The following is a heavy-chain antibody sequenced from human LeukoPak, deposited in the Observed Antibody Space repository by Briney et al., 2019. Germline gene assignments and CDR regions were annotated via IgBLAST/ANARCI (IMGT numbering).Heavy chain of an antibody. D-gene: IGHD2-2*02. J-gene: IGHJ4*03. CDR3: ARAPAVPAAIPPSFDY. CDR2: ISAYNGNT. CDR1: GYTFTSYG. V-gene: IGHV1-18*01. Sequence: ASVKVSCKASGYTFTSYGISWVRQAPGQGLEWMGWISAYNGNTNYAQKLQGRVTMTTDTSTSTAYMELRSLRSDDTAVYYCARAPAVPAAIPPSFDYWGQGTTVTVSS.